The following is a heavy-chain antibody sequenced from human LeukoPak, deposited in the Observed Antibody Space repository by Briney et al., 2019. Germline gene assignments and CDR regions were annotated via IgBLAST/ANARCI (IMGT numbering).Heavy chain of an antibody. CDR3: SRTDSRGSRHIDY. D-gene: IGHD3-22*01. J-gene: IGHJ4*02. CDR2: VFDSRIS. V-gene: IGHV4-59*12. CDR1: GGSISGFL. Sequence: PSETLSLTCTVSGGSISGFLWSWIRQSPDKGLEWIGYVFDSRISDYNPSLKSRVTMSVDTFRRSFSLNGTSVTAADTAVYFCSRTDSRGSRHIDYWGRGTLVSVSS.